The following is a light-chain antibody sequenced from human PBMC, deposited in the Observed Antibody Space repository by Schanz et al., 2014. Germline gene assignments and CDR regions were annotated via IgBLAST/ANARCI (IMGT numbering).Light chain of an antibody. CDR1: SSDVGGYNY. CDR3: SSYAGSRNLV. Sequence: QSALTQPPSASGSPGQLVTISCTGTSSDVGGYNYVSWYQQHPGKAPKLMIYEVNKRPSGVPDRFSGSKSGDTASLTVSGLQAEDDADYYCSSYAGSRNLVFGGGTKLTVL. V-gene: IGLV2-8*01. CDR2: EVN. J-gene: IGLJ2*01.